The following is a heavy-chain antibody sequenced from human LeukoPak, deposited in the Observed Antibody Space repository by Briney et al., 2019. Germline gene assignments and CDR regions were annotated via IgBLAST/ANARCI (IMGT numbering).Heavy chain of an antibody. CDR3: ARGGNYYYYYYMDV. CDR1: GGSFSGYY. J-gene: IGHJ6*03. V-gene: IGHV4-34*01. Sequence: SETLSLTCAVYGGSFSGYYWSWIRQPPGKGLEWIGEINHSGSTNYNPSLKSRVTISVDTSKNQFSLKLSSVTAADTAVYYCARGGNYYYYYYMDVWGKGTTVTVSS. CDR2: INHSGST.